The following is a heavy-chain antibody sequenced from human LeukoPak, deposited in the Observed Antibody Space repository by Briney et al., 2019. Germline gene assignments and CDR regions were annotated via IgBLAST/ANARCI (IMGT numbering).Heavy chain of an antibody. D-gene: IGHD4-23*01. CDR2: INDSGGRP. J-gene: IGHJ4*02. V-gene: IGHV3-23*01. CDR1: GFTRSSYA. Sequence: PGRSLRLSCAASGFTRSSYAMSGARPAPGKGLEWVSAINDSGGRPYYEDSVKGRFTISRDNSKNKLELELNSLRAEDTAVCYCDLAVVTRGSGWGQGNLVTVSS. CDR3: DLAVVTRGSG.